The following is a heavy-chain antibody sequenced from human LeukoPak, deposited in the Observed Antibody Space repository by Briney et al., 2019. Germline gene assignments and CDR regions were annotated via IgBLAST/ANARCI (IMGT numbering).Heavy chain of an antibody. CDR3: TTVGLYDFWSGYYIPPHYMDV. D-gene: IGHD3-3*01. Sequence: GGSLRLSCAASGFTFSNAWMSWVRQAPGKGLEWVGRIKSKTDGGTTDYAAPVKGRFTISRDDSKNTLYLQMNSLKTEDTAVDYCTTVGLYDFWSGYYIPPHYMDVWGKGTTVTVSS. CDR1: GFTFSNAW. J-gene: IGHJ6*03. V-gene: IGHV3-15*01. CDR2: IKSKTDGGTT.